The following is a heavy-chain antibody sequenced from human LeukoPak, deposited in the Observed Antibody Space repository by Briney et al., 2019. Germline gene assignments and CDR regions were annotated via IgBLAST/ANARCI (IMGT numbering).Heavy chain of an antibody. D-gene: IGHD3-22*01. CDR1: GGSISSSSYY. V-gene: IGHV4-61*01. CDR2: IYYSGST. J-gene: IGHJ4*02. Sequence: SETLSLTCTVSGGSISSSSYYWSWIRQPPGKGLEWIGYIYYSGSTNYNPSLKSRVTISVDTSKNQFSLKLSSVTAADTAVYYCARDSSGFQGLFDYWGQGTLVTVSS. CDR3: ARDSSGFQGLFDY.